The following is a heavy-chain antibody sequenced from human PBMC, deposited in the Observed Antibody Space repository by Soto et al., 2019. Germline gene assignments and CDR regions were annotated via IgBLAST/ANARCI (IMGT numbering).Heavy chain of an antibody. J-gene: IGHJ4*02. Sequence: GGSLRLSCSPSGFTFGDYAMNWFRQAPGKGLEWVGFIKSKAFGGTPEYAASVKGRFTISRDDSISIAYLQLSSLKTDDTAVYYCTMDQDGRGFSSGDFDSWGQGAPVTASS. CDR3: TMDQDGRGFSSGDFDS. D-gene: IGHD5-18*01. CDR1: GFTFGDYA. V-gene: IGHV3-49*03. CDR2: IKSKAFGGTP.